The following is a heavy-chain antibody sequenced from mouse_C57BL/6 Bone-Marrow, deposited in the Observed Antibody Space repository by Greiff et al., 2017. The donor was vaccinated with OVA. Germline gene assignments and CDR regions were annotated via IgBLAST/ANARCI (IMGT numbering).Heavy chain of an antibody. V-gene: IGHV10-3*01. CDR3: VREKIYFEY. CDR1: GFTFNTYS. CDR2: IRRKSSNYAS. Sequence: EVKLMESGGGLVQPKGSLKLSCAASGFTFNTYSMHWVRQAPGQGLEWVARIRRKSSNYASYYDDSVKDRFTISRDDSLSMLNLPINNLKADDSAMYCCVREKIYFEYWGQGTLVTVS. J-gene: IGHJ3*01. D-gene: IGHD2-4*01.